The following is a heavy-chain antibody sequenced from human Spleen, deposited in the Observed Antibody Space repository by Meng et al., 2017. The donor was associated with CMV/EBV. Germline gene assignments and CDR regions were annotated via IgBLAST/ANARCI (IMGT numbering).Heavy chain of an antibody. CDR2: IGTAGDT. J-gene: IGHJ6*02. D-gene: IGHD5-18*01. CDR1: GFTFSSYD. Sequence: LSLTCAASGFTFSSYDMHWVRQATGKGLEWVSAIGTAGDTYYPGSVKGRFTISRENAKNSLYLQMNSLRAGDTAVYYCARAGYSYGSWYYYYGMDVWGQGTTVTVS. CDR3: ARAGYSYGSWYYYYGMDV. V-gene: IGHV3-13*01.